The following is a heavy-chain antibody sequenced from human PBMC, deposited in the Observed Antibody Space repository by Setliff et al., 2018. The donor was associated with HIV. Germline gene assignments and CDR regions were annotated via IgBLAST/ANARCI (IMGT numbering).Heavy chain of an antibody. CDR3: ARLPQD. CDR2: IYGGDSET. Sequence: GESLKISCQGSGYKFTTYWIAWVRQMPGKGLEWMGAIYGGDSETFYNPSLKSRVTITVDTSKNQISLQLTSVTAEDTALYYCARLPQDWGQGTLVTVSS. J-gene: IGHJ4*02. CDR1: GYKFTTYW. V-gene: IGHV5-51*01.